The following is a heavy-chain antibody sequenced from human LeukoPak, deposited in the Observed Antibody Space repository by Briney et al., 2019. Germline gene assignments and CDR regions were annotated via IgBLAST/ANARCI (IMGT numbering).Heavy chain of an antibody. CDR2: IYYSGST. Sequence: PSETLSLTCTVSDGSITSFYWSWIRQPPGKGLEWIGYIYYSGSTNYNLSLKSRVTISVDTSKNQFSLKLSSVTAADTAVYYCAKAKHIVVVIAVFDYWGQGTLVTVSS. CDR3: AKAKHIVVVIAVFDY. V-gene: IGHV4-59*01. J-gene: IGHJ4*02. CDR1: DGSITSFY. D-gene: IGHD2-21*01.